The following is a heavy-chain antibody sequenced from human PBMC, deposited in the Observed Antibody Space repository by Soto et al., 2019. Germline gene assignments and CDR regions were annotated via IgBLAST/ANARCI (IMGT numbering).Heavy chain of an antibody. Sequence: PGGSLRLSCAASGFTFSSYGMHWVRQAPGKGLEWVAVISYDGSNKYYADSVKGRFTISRDNSKNTLYLQMNSLRAEDTAVYYCAKDFGYCSGGSCYSLYYGEYYFDYWGQGTLVTVS. CDR2: ISYDGSNK. CDR3: AKDFGYCSGGSCYSLYYGEYYFDY. D-gene: IGHD2-15*01. J-gene: IGHJ4*02. CDR1: GFTFSSYG. V-gene: IGHV3-30*18.